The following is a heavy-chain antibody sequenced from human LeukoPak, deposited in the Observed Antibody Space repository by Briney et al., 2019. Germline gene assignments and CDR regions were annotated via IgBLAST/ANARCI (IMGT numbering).Heavy chain of an antibody. CDR1: GFTFSNYY. Sequence: GGSLRLSCATSGFTFSNYYMTWVRQAPGKGLEWVANIKQDGSEKYYLDSVRGRFTISRDNAKNSLYLQMNSLRAEDTAVYYCAKEVAGPFDYWGQGTLVTVSS. D-gene: IGHD6-19*01. V-gene: IGHV3-7*01. J-gene: IGHJ4*02. CDR2: IKQDGSEK. CDR3: AKEVAGPFDY.